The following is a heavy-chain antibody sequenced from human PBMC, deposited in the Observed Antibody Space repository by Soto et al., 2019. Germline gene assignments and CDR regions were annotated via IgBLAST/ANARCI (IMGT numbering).Heavy chain of an antibody. CDR2: INAGNGNT. CDR1: GYTFTSYA. V-gene: IGHV1-3*01. D-gene: IGHD5-18*01. Sequence: VKVSCKASGYTFTSYAMHWVRQAPGQRLEWMGWINAGNGNTKYSQKFQGRVTITRDTSASTAYMELSSLRSEDTAVYYCASSYRIQLWPLSYWGQGTLVTVSS. CDR3: ASSYRIQLWPLSY. J-gene: IGHJ4*02.